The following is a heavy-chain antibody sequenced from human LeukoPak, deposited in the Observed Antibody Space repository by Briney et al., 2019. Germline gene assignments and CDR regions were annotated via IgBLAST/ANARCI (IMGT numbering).Heavy chain of an antibody. CDR1: SYSFINFG. CDR3: ARDGKYDSSGYSLALDT. V-gene: IGHV1-18*01. J-gene: IGHJ3*02. Sequence: ASVKVSCKTSSYSFINFGITWVRQAPGQGLEWMRWISPYNGDTKYAQNVQGRVTMTTDTSTSTAYMELRSLTSDDTAVYYCARDGKYDSSGYSLALDTWGQGTMVTISS. D-gene: IGHD3-22*01. CDR2: ISPYNGDT.